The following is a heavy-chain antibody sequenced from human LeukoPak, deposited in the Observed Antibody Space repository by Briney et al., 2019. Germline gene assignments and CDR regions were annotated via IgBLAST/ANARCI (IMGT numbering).Heavy chain of an antibody. CDR3: ARRGGHDLYYYYMDV. J-gene: IGHJ6*03. CDR2: INPNSGGT. V-gene: IGHV1-2*02. D-gene: IGHD5-12*01. CDR1: GYTFTGYY. Sequence: ASVKVSCKASGYTFTGYYMHWVRQAPGQGLEWMGWINPNSGGTNYAQKFQGRVTMTRDTSISTAYMELSRLRSDDTAVYYCARRGGHDLYYYYMDVWGKGTTVTVSS.